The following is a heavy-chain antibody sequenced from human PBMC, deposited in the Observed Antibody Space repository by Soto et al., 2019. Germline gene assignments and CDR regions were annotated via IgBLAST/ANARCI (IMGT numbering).Heavy chain of an antibody. CDR2: ISGSGGSA. CDR1: GFTFSSYD. V-gene: IGHV3-23*01. Sequence: GGSLRLSCAASGFTFSSYDMSWVRQAPGKGLEWVSAISGSGGSAFYADSVKGRFTISRDNSKNTLYVQMNSLRSEDTAIYYCAKEDDLWTNGHFNICGQGTLVTVSS. D-gene: IGHD3-3*01. CDR3: AKEDDLWTNGHFNI. J-gene: IGHJ3*02.